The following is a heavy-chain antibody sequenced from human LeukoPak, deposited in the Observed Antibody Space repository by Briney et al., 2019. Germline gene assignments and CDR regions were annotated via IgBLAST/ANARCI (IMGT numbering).Heavy chain of an antibody. CDR2: IIPILGTA. V-gene: IGHV1-69*16. CDR3: AGNDYGELYMDV. D-gene: IGHD4-17*01. J-gene: IGHJ6*03. Sequence: ASVKVSCKASGGTFSSYTISWVRQAPGQGLEWMGRIIPILGTANYAQKFQGRVTITTDESTSTAYMELSSLRSEDTAVYYCAGNDYGELYMDVWGKGTTVTVSS. CDR1: GGTFSSYT.